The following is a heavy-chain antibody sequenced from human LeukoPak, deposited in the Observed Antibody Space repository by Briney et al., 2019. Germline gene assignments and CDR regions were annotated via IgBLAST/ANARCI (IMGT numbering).Heavy chain of an antibody. J-gene: IGHJ4*02. CDR3: ARDQGDGVRGVNFDY. CDR2: ITSGGSTI. V-gene: IGHV3-48*03. CDR1: GFTFSSYE. D-gene: IGHD3-10*01. Sequence: GGSLRLSCAASGFTFSSYEMNWVRQAPGKGLEWVSYITSGGSTIYYADSVKGRFTISRDNAKNSLYLQMNSLRAEDTAVYYCARDQGDGVRGVNFDYWGQGVLVTVSS.